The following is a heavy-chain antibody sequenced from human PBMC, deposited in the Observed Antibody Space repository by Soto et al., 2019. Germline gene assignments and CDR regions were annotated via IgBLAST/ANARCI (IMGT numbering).Heavy chain of an antibody. D-gene: IGHD3-3*01. J-gene: IGHJ6*02. Sequence: ASVKVSCKASGYTFTGYYMHWVLQAPGQGLEWMGWINPNSGGTNYAQKFQGRVTMTRDTSISTAYMELSRLRSDDTAVYYCARYYDFWSGYRPYGMDVWGQGTTVTVSS. CDR3: ARYYDFWSGYRPYGMDV. V-gene: IGHV1-2*02. CDR2: INPNSGGT. CDR1: GYTFTGYY.